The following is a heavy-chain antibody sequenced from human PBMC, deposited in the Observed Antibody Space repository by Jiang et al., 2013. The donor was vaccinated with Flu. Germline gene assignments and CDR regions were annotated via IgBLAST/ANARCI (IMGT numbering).Heavy chain of an antibody. J-gene: IGHJ4*02. CDR1: GYTFTAFY. D-gene: IGHD3-22*01. CDR2: INPHRGDT. CDR3: ARFITRNYYYDF. V-gene: IGHV1-2*02. Sequence: SGAEVKKVGASVKVSCKTSGYTFTAFYLHWVRQASGQGLEWMGWINPHRGDTKYEQKFRDRVTMTRDTSTNTAHMELRGLRSDDTAIYYCARFITRNYYYDFWGLGTLVTVSS.